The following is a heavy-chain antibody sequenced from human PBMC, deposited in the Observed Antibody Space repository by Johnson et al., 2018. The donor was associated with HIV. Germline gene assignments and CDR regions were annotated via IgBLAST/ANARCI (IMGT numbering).Heavy chain of an antibody. D-gene: IGHD3-3*01. CDR1: GFTFSHAW. Sequence: VQLVESGGGLVKPGGSLRLSCAASGFTFSHAWMSWVRQAPGKGLEWVGHIESKADGGAADYAAPLEGRFTISRDDSKSTLYLQMNSLKTEDTAVYYCTTAIVGVIVHAFDIWGQGTMVTVSS. V-gene: IGHV3-15*04. J-gene: IGHJ3*02. CDR3: TTAIVGVIVHAFDI. CDR2: IESKADGGAA.